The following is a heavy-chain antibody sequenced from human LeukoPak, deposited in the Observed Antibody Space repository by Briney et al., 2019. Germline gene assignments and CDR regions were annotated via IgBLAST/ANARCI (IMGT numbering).Heavy chain of an antibody. CDR3: ARDPYSGSYGDSYYYYMDV. Sequence: GGSLRLSCAASGFSFSSYSMNWVRQSPGKGLEWVSSITSTGTYTFYADSVKGRFTISRDNAKNSLYLQMNSLRAEDTAIYYCARDPYSGSYGDSYYYYMDVWGKGTTVTISS. D-gene: IGHD1-26*01. J-gene: IGHJ6*03. V-gene: IGHV3-21*01. CDR2: ITSTGTYT. CDR1: GFSFSSYS.